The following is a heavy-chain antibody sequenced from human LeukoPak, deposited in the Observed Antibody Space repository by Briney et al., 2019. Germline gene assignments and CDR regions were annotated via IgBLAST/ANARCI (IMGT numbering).Heavy chain of an antibody. Sequence: GGSLRLSRAASRFTLSSYWRSWVRQAPGKGVEWVANIKQDGNEKYYVDSVEGRFTISRDNAKNSLYLQMNSLRVEDTAVYYCARDYHGHFEYWGQGTLVTVSS. J-gene: IGHJ4*02. CDR1: RFTLSSYW. CDR3: ARDYHGHFEY. V-gene: IGHV3-7*05. D-gene: IGHD1-14*01. CDR2: IKQDGNEK.